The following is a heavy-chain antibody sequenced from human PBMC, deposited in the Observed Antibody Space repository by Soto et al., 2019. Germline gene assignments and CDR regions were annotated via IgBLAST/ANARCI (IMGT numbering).Heavy chain of an antibody. CDR1: GVTLSYYG. CDR3: ANYYDFWSGYPYFDY. V-gene: IGHV3-33*06. D-gene: IGHD3-3*01. CDR2: IWNHGNTA. J-gene: IGHJ4*02. Sequence: GGSLRLSCVASGVTLSYYGVHWVRQSPGKGLEWVALIWNHGNTAYHADSVKGRFTVSRDNSRNTVYLQMNSLRAEDTAVYYCANYYDFWSGYPYFDYWGQGTLVTVSS.